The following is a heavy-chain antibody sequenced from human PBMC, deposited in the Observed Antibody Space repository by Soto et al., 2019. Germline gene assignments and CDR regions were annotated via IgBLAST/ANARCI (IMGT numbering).Heavy chain of an antibody. CDR1: GFTFSSYA. D-gene: IGHD6-13*01. CDR3: ARESADGTRIERWLPKERGSFDI. J-gene: IGHJ3*02. V-gene: IGHV3-30-3*01. Sequence: QLQLVESGGGVVQPGRSLRLSCAASGFTFSSYAMHWVRQAPGKGLEWVTVISYDGSNKYYADSVKGRFTISRDNSKNTVYLQMNSLRAEDTAVYYCARESADGTRIERWLPKERGSFDIWGQGTMVTVSS. CDR2: ISYDGSNK.